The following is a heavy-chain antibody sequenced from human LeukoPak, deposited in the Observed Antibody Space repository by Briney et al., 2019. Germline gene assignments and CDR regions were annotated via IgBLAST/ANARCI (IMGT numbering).Heavy chain of an antibody. J-gene: IGHJ6*02. D-gene: IGHD6-19*01. CDR1: GFTFSDYY. Sequence: GGSLRLSCAASGFTFSDYYMSWIRQAPGKGLEWLSYISKNGKTIYYAGSVKGRFTISRDNARNSLYLQMNSLRVDDTAVYYCAGGLLEAQGWLQWLGTVYSMGVWGQGTPVTVSS. CDR2: ISKNGKTI. V-gene: IGHV3-11*01. CDR3: AGGLLEAQGWLQWLGTVYSMGV.